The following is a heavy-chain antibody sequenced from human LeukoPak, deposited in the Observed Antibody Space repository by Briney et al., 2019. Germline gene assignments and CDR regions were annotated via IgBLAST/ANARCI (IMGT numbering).Heavy chain of an antibody. D-gene: IGHD5/OR15-5a*01. CDR1: GGSFSGYY. CDR3: AREGARSTMDY. CDR2: INHSGST. V-gene: IGHV4-34*01. Sequence: PSETLSLTCAVYGGSFSGYYWSWIRQPPGKGLEWIGEINHSGSTNYNPSLKSRVTMSVDTSKNQFSLKLSSVTAADTAVYYCAREGARSTMDYWGQGTLVTVSS. J-gene: IGHJ4*02.